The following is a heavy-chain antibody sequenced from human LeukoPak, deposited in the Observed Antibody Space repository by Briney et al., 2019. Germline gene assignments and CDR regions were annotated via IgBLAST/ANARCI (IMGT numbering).Heavy chain of an antibody. D-gene: IGHD4-23*01. CDR2: INPSGGST. CDR3: ASDSAGYGGNTNWFDP. J-gene: IGHJ5*02. V-gene: IGHV1-46*01. CDR1: GYTFTSYY. Sequence: GASVKVSCKASGYTFTSYYMHWVRQAPGQGLEWMGIINPSGGSTSYAQKFQGRVTMTRDTSTSTVYMELSSLRSEDTAVYYCASDSAGYGGNTNWFDPWGQGTLVTVSS.